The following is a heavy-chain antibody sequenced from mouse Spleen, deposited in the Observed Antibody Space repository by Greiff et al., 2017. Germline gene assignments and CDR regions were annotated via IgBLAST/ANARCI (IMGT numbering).Heavy chain of an antibody. CDR2: IWSGGST. CDR1: GFSLTSYG. Sequence: VMLVESGPGLVQPSQSLSITCTVSGFSLTSYGVHWVRQSPGKGLEWLGVIWSGGSTDYNAAFISRLSISKDNSKSQVFFKMNSLQADDTAIYYCARNGGGTGGSWFAYWGQGTLVTVSA. V-gene: IGHV2-4-1*01. D-gene: IGHD4-1*01. CDR3: ARNGGGTGGSWFAY. J-gene: IGHJ3*01.